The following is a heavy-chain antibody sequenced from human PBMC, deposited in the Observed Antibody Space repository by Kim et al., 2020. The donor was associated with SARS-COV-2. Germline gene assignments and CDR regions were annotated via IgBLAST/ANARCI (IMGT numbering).Heavy chain of an antibody. V-gene: IGHV6-1*01. CDR2: TYYWSRWLY. CDR3: AREYFSQLDY. D-gene: IGHD3-9*01. J-gene: IGHJ4*02. Sequence: SETLSLTCAISGDSVSGRAVAWHWVRQSPSRGLEWLGRTYYWSRWLYDYSPSLQSRITINPDTSGNQFSLQVNSVSPEDTAVYYCAREYFSQLDYWGQGT. CDR1: GDSVSGRAVA.